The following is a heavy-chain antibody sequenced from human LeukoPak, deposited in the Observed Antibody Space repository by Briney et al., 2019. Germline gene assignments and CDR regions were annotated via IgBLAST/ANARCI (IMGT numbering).Heavy chain of an antibody. D-gene: IGHD4-17*01. Sequence: SQTLSLTCTVSGGSISSGDYYWSWIRQPPGKGLEWIGYIYYSGSTYYNPSLKSRVTISVDTSKNQFSLKLSSVTAADTAVYYCASGGYWRMTTVSTFDYWGQGTLVTVSS. J-gene: IGHJ4*02. V-gene: IGHV4-30-4*01. CDR2: IYYSGST. CDR3: ASGGYWRMTTVSTFDY. CDR1: GGSISSGDYY.